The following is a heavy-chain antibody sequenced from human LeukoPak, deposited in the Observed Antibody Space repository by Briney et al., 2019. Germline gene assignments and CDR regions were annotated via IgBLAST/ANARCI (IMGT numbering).Heavy chain of an antibody. Sequence: SQTLSLTCAISGDSVSSNSAAWNWIRQSPSRGLEWLGRTYYRSKWYNDYAVSVKSRITINPDTSKNQFSLQLNSVTPEDTAVYYCARGVRMTTVVTWADWYFDLWGRGTLVTVSS. CDR3: ARGVRMTTVVTWADWYFDL. CDR1: GDSVSSNSAA. D-gene: IGHD4-23*01. V-gene: IGHV6-1*01. J-gene: IGHJ2*01. CDR2: TYYRSKWYN.